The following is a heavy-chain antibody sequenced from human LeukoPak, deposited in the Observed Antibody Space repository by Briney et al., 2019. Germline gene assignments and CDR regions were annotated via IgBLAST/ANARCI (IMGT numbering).Heavy chain of an antibody. D-gene: IGHD1-26*01. V-gene: IGHV4-4*02. CDR3: ARGPSLGAHLDY. Sequence: PSGTLSLTCAVSGGSISSNNWWTWVRQAPGKGLEWIGEIYHYGTTNYSPSLKGRVTISVDKSKNQFSLKFNSVTAADTAVYYCARGPSLGAHLDYWGQGTLVTVSS. CDR2: IYHYGTT. CDR1: GGSISSNNW. J-gene: IGHJ4*02.